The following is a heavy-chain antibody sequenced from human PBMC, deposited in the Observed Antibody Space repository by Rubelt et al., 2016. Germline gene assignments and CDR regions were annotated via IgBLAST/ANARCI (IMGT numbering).Heavy chain of an antibody. V-gene: IGHV1-69*04. CDR2: IITILGIA. Sequence: QVQLVQSGAEVKKPGSSVKVSCKASGGTFSSYAISWVRQAPGQGLEWMGRIITILGIANYAQKFQGRVTITADKSTSTAYMELSSLRSEDTAVYYCARDHGYSSGTYYFDYWGQGTLVTVSS. CDR1: GGTFSSYA. J-gene: IGHJ4*02. CDR3: ARDHGYSSGTYYFDY. D-gene: IGHD6-19*01.